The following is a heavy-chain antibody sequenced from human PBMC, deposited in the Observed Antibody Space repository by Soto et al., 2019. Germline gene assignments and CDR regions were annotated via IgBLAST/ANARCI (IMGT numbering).Heavy chain of an antibody. CDR3: ARDLLYSTRATVRFDI. V-gene: IGHV1-18*01. J-gene: IGHJ3*02. Sequence: VPLVQSGVEVKKPGASVKVSCKASGYTFTNYGISWVRQAPGQGLEWMGWINTYNGNTNYAQKAQGRVTMTTETSTSTAYMELRSLRPDDTAVYYCARDLLYSTRATVRFDIWGQGTRLTVSS. CDR2: INTYNGNT. CDR1: GYTFTNYG. D-gene: IGHD6-13*01.